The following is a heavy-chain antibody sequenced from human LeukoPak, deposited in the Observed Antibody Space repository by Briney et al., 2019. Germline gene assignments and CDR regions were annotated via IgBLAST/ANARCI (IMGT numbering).Heavy chain of an antibody. CDR1: GYSFSAYY. Sequence: GASVKVSCKASGYSFSAYYAHWVRQAPGQGLEWMEWTNPNTGGTNYAQKFQGRVTMTRDTSISTAYMELNSLRSDDTAVYYCARGRTFGDYVLDYWGQGTLVTVSS. D-gene: IGHD4-17*01. V-gene: IGHV1-2*02. CDR3: ARGRTFGDYVLDY. J-gene: IGHJ4*02. CDR2: TNPNTGGT.